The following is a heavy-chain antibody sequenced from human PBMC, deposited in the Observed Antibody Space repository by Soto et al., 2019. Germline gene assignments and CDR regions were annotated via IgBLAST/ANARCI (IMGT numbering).Heavy chain of an antibody. CDR2: IYTSGST. CDR3: ARAITGYCSGGSCYYWFDP. Sequence: PSETLSLTCTVSGGSISSYYWSWIRQPAGKGLEWIGRIYTSGSTNYNPSLKSRVTMSVDTSKNQFSLKLSSVTAADKAVYYCARAITGYCSGGSCYYWFDPWGQGTLVTVS. J-gene: IGHJ5*02. D-gene: IGHD2-15*01. CDR1: GGSISSYY. V-gene: IGHV4-4*07.